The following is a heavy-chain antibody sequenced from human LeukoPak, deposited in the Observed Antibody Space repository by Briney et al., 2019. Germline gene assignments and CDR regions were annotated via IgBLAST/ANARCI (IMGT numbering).Heavy chain of an antibody. D-gene: IGHD6-13*01. V-gene: IGHV4-39*07. CDR1: GGSNSSSSYY. J-gene: IGHJ4*02. Sequence: SETLSLTCTVSGGSNSSSSYYWGWIRQPPGKGLEWIGSIYYSGSTYYNPSLKSRVTISVDTSKNQFSLKLSSVTAADTAVYYCARDAAKAQLAYFDYWGQGTLVTVSS. CDR2: IYYSGST. CDR3: ARDAAKAQLAYFDY.